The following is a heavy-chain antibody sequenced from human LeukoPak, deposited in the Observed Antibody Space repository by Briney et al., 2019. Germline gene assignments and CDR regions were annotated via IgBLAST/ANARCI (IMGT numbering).Heavy chain of an antibody. Sequence: PSETLSLTCTVSGGSISSGSYYWSWIQQPAGKGLEWIGRIYTSGSTNYNPSLKSRVTISVDTSKNQFSLKLSSVTAADTAVYYCAGDYDFWSGYPHAYDAFDIWGQGTMVTVSS. CDR3: AGDYDFWSGYPHAYDAFDI. CDR2: IYTSGST. CDR1: GGSISSGSYY. V-gene: IGHV4-61*02. J-gene: IGHJ3*02. D-gene: IGHD3-3*01.